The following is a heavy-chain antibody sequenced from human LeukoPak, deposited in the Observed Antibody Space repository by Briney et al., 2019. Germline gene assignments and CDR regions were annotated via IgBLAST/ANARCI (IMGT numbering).Heavy chain of an antibody. CDR3: ARHREEYCSGGSCYARGIDF. V-gene: IGHV4-59*08. Sequence: SETLSLTCTVPGGSISNDYWSWIRQSPGKGLEWIASIYYSGSTYYNPSLKSRVTISVDTSKNQFSLNLTSVTAADTAMYYCARHREEYCSGGSCYARGIDFWGQGLLVTVSS. D-gene: IGHD2-15*01. CDR2: IYYSGST. J-gene: IGHJ4*02. CDR1: GGSISNDY.